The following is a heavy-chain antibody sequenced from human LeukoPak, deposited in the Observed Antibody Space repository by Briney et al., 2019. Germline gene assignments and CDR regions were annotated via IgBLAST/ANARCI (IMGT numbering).Heavy chain of an antibody. CDR2: INHSGST. CDR1: GGSISSGGYS. CDR3: ARVLVVVPAAMIDY. D-gene: IGHD2-2*01. Sequence: SETLSLTCAVSGGSISSGGYSWSWIRQPPGKGLEWIGEINHSGSTNYNPSLKSRVTISVDTSKNQFSLKLSSVTAADTAVYYCARVLVVVPAAMIDYWGQGTLVTVSS. J-gene: IGHJ4*02. V-gene: IGHV4-34*01.